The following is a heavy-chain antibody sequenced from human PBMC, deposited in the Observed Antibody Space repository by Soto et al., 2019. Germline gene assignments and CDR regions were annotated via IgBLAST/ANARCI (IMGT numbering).Heavy chain of an antibody. CDR3: ARDYGDYFDY. CDR2: IHNSGST. CDR1: GGSISSGGYF. V-gene: IGHV4-31*03. Sequence: QVQLQESGPGLVKPSQTLSLTCSVSGGSISSGGYFWTWIRQHPGKGLEWIGYIHNSGSTYYYPSRKRRVTISADTSKNLFALKLNSVTAADTAVYYCARDYGDYFDYWGQGTLVTVSS. D-gene: IGHD4-17*01. J-gene: IGHJ4*02.